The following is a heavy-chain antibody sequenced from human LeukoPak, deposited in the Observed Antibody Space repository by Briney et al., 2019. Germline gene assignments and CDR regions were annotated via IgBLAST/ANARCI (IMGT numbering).Heavy chain of an antibody. V-gene: IGHV4-4*07. Sequence: SETLSLTCTVSGGSISSYYWSWIRQPAGKGLEWIGRIYTSGSTNYNPSLKSRATMSVDTSKNQFSLKLSSVTAADTAVYYCARDGQSKNYYYYYYMDVWGKGTTVTVSS. CDR1: GGSISSYY. CDR3: ARDGQSKNYYYYYYMDV. J-gene: IGHJ6*03. CDR2: IYTSGST.